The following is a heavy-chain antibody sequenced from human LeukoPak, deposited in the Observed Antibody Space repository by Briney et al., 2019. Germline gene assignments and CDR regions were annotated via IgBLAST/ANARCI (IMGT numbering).Heavy chain of an antibody. V-gene: IGHV4-59*08. J-gene: IGHJ6*02. CDR2: IYYSGST. CDR3: ARHRRAGSYYYYGMDV. Sequence: PSETLSLTCTVSGGSISSYYWSWIRQPPGKGLEWIGYIYYSGSTNYNPSLKSRVTISVDTSKNQFSLKLSSVTAADTAVYYCARHRRAGSYYYYGMDVWGQGTTVTVSS. CDR1: GGSISSYY.